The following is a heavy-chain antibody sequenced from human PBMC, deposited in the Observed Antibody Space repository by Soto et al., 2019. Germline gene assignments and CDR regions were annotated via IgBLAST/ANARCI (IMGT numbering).Heavy chain of an antibody. V-gene: IGHV4-31*03. D-gene: IGHD6-13*01. CDR3: ARGGIAAAAPPDY. CDR2: IYYSGST. Sequence: QVQLQESGPGLVKPSQTLCLTCTVSGGSISSGGYYWSWIRQHPGKGLEWIGYIYYSGSTYYNPSLKSRVTISVDTSKNQFSLKLSSVTAADTAVYYCARGGIAAAAPPDYWGQGTLVTVSS. J-gene: IGHJ4*02. CDR1: GGSISSGGYY.